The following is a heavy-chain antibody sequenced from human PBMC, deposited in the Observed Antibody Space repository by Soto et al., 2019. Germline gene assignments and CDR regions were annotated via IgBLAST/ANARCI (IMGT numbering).Heavy chain of an antibody. J-gene: IGHJ5*02. CDR1: GFTFSSYG. D-gene: IGHD2-2*01. CDR3: AKDQLRGFDP. CDR2: ISYDGSNK. Sequence: VQLVESGGGLVKPGGSLRLSCAASGFTFSSYGMHWVRQAPGKGLEWVAVISYDGSNKYYADSVKGRFTISRDNSKNTLYLQMNSLRAEDTAVYYCAKDQLRGFDPWGQGTLVTVSS. V-gene: IGHV3-30*18.